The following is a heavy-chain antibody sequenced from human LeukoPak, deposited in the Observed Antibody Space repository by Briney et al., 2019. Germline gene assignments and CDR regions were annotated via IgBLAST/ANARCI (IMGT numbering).Heavy chain of an antibody. D-gene: IGHD3-3*01. CDR3: ATPWSDHAFDI. V-gene: IGHV1-58*02. J-gene: IGHJ3*02. Sequence: GTSVKVSCKASGFTFTSSAMQWVRQARGQRLEWIGWIVVGSGNTNYAQKFQERVTMTEDTSTDTAYMELSSLRSEDTAVYYCATPWSDHAFDIWGQGTMVTVSS. CDR2: IVVGSGNT. CDR1: GFTFTSSA.